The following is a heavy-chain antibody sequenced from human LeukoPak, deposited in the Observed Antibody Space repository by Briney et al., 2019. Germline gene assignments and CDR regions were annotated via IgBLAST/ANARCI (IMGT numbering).Heavy chain of an antibody. CDR1: GFTFSSYS. V-gene: IGHV3-21*01. D-gene: IGHD2-2*01. J-gene: IGHJ6*03. Sequence: GGSLRLSCAASGFTFSSYSMNWVRQAPGKGLEWVSSISSSSSYIYYADSVKGRFTISGDNAKNSLYLQMNSLRAEDTAVYYCARSGGSTVFYYMDVWGKGTTVTVSS. CDR2: ISSSSSYI. CDR3: ARSGGSTVFYYMDV.